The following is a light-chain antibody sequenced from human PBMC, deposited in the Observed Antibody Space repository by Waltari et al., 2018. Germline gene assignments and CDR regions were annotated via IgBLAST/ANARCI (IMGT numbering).Light chain of an antibody. CDR1: QSVSTF. J-gene: IGKJ1*01. CDR3: QNHERLPAT. V-gene: IGKV3-20*01. Sequence: EVVLTQFPGTLSLSPGERATLFCRASQSVSTFLAWYQQKAGQAPRLLIYGGSSRATGIPDRFSGSGSGTDFSLTISRLEPEDFAVYYCQNHERLPATFGQGTKVEIK. CDR2: GGS.